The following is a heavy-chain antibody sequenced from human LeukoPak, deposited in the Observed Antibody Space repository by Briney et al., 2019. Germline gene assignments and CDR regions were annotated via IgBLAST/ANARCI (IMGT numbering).Heavy chain of an antibody. CDR3: VRDGEKIYGFGFDY. V-gene: IGHV3-33*01. Sequence: GRSLRLSCAASGFTFNRYGMHWIRQTPGKGPEWVAVVGPDGKDKNYGDSVKGRFTISRDNSKNTVDLQMDSLRVEDTAVYYCVRDGEKIYGFGFDYWGQGTLVTVSS. CDR1: GFTFNRYG. J-gene: IGHJ4*02. CDR2: VGPDGKDK. D-gene: IGHD3/OR15-3a*01.